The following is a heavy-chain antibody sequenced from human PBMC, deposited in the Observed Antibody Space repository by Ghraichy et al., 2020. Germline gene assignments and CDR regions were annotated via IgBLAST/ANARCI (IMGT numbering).Heavy chain of an antibody. J-gene: IGHJ6*02. Sequence: GGSLRLSCTASGFTFGDYDMSWFRQAPGKGLEWVGFIRSRAYGGTTEYAASVKGRFIISRDDSKRIAYLQMNSLKTEDTAVYYCTRDLGRYVWGSYRWVSGMDVWGQGTTVTVSS. V-gene: IGHV3-49*03. CDR3: TRDLGRYVWGSYRWVSGMDV. CDR1: GFTFGDYD. D-gene: IGHD3-16*02. CDR2: IRSRAYGGTT.